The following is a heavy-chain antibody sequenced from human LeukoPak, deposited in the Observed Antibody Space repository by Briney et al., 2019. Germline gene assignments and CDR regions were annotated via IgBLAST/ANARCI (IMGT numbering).Heavy chain of an antibody. CDR3: ARARGYDILTGYYTARDGMDV. D-gene: IGHD3-9*01. CDR1: GFTFSSYS. CDR2: ISRSSSYI. J-gene: IGHJ6*02. V-gene: IGHV3-21*01. Sequence: GGSLRLSCAASGFTFSSYSMNWVRQAPGKGLEWVSSISRSSSYIYYADSVKGRFTISRDNAKNSLYLQMNSLRAEDTAVYYCARARGYDILTGYYTARDGMDVWGQGTTVTVSS.